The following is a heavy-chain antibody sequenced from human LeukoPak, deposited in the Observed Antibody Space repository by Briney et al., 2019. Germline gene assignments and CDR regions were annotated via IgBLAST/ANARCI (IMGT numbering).Heavy chain of an antibody. CDR1: GYTFTSYG. CDR3: ARGSAGEYGMDV. Sequence: GASVKVSCKASGYTFTSYGISWVRQATGQGLEWMGWMNPNNGNTGYAQKFQGRVTMTRNTSISTAYMELSSLRSEDTAVYYCARGSAGEYGMDVWGQGTTVTVSS. V-gene: IGHV1-8*02. D-gene: IGHD6-13*01. J-gene: IGHJ6*02. CDR2: MNPNNGNT.